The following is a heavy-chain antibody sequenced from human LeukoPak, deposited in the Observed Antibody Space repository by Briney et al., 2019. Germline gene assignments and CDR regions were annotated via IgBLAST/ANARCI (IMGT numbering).Heavy chain of an antibody. CDR3: ARAWDAFDI. CDR1: GGSISSYY. Sequence: SETLSLTCTVSGGSISSYYWSWIRQPPGKGLEWIGYIYYSGSTNYNPSFKSRVTISVDTSKNQFSLKLSSVTAADTAVYYCARAWDAFDIWGQGTMVTVSS. J-gene: IGHJ3*02. V-gene: IGHV4-59*01. CDR2: IYYSGST.